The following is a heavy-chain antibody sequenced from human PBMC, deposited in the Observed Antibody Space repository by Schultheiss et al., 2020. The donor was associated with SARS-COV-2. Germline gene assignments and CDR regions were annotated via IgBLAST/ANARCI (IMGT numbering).Heavy chain of an antibody. J-gene: IGHJ3*02. CDR2: ISGSSSYI. CDR1: GFTFSSYE. Sequence: GGSLRLSCAASGFTFSSYEMNWVRQAPGKGLEWVSSISGSSSYIYYADSVKGRFTISRDNAKNSLYLQMNSLRAEDTAVYYCARDLGTGGIDNAFDIWGQGTMVTVSS. V-gene: IGHV3-21*01. CDR3: ARDLGTGGIDNAFDI. D-gene: IGHD7-27*01.